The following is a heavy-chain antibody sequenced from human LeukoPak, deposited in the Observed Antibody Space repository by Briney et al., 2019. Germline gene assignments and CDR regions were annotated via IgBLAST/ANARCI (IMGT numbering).Heavy chain of an antibody. D-gene: IGHD3-10*01. V-gene: IGHV4-38-2*02. CDR3: AREGKITMVRGVIRYYYMDV. CDR1: GYSISSGYY. CDR2: IYHSGST. J-gene: IGHJ6*03. Sequence: SETLSLTCTVSGYSISSGYYWGWIRQPPGKGLEWIGSIYHSGSTYYNPSLKSRVTISVDTSKNQFSLKLSSVTAADTAVYYCAREGKITMVRGVIRYYYMDVWGKGTTVTISS.